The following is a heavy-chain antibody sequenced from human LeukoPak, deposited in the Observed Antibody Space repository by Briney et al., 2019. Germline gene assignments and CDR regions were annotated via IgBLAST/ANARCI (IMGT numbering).Heavy chain of an antibody. J-gene: IGHJ4*02. CDR1: GGSISGSSYY. D-gene: IGHD6-13*01. CDR3: ASKDSSWYYFDS. CDR2: IYYSGST. Sequence: SETLSLTCSVSGGSISGSSYYWAWIRQPPGQGLGWIGSIYYSGSTYYNPSLKSRLTISVDTSKNQFSLKLNSVTAADTAVYYCASKDSSWYYFDSWGQGSLVTVSS. V-gene: IGHV4-39*01.